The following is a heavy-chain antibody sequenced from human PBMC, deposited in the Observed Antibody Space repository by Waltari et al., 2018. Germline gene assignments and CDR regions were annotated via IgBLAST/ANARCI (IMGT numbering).Heavy chain of an antibody. CDR2: IIPIFGTA. D-gene: IGHD1-1*01. Sequence: QVQLVQSGAEVKKPGSSVKVSCKASGGTFSSYAISWMRQAPGQGFEWMGGIIPIFGTANYAQKFQGRVTITADESTSTAYMELSSLRSEDTAVYYCARVGKDNLERRWGYLFDYWGQGTLVTVSS. CDR1: GGTFSSYA. J-gene: IGHJ4*02. V-gene: IGHV1-69*12. CDR3: ARVGKDNLERRWGYLFDY.